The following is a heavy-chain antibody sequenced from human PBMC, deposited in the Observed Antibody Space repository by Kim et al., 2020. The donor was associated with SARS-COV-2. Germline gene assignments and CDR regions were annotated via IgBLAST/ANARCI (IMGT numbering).Heavy chain of an antibody. V-gene: IGHV3-48*04. CDR3: VRGNEWAFGI. J-gene: IGHJ3*02. D-gene: IGHD2-8*01. Sequence: GGSLRLSCATSGFTLSLYSMNWVRQSPGKGLEWVSHISGTGTITKHADSVRGRFTISRDNAKNSLFLQMKGPRAEDTAGFCCVRGNEWAFGIWGQGRMFT. CDR1: GFTLSLYS. CDR2: ISGTGTIT.